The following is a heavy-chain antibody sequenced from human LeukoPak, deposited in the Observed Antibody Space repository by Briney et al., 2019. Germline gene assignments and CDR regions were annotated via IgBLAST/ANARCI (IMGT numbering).Heavy chain of an antibody. D-gene: IGHD4-17*01. CDR3: ARAPTVTTGDY. Sequence: ASVKLSCKASGYTSTGYYMHWVRQAPGQGLEWMGWINPNSGGTNYAQKFQGRVTMTRDTSISTAYMELSRLRSDDTAVYYCARAPTVTTGDYWGQGTLVTVSS. J-gene: IGHJ4*02. CDR2: INPNSGGT. CDR1: GYTSTGYY. V-gene: IGHV1-2*02.